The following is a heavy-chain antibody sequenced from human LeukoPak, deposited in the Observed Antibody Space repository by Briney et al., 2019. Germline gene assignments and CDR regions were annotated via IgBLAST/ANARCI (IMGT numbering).Heavy chain of an antibody. D-gene: IGHD4-11*01. CDR2: INHSGST. Sequence: SETLSLTCTVSGGSISSSSYYWSWIRQPPGKGLEWIGEINHSGSTNYNPSLKSRVTISVDTSKNQFSLKLSSVTAADTAVYYCARGASNYEVDYWGQGTLVTVSS. CDR3: ARGASNYEVDY. V-gene: IGHV4-39*07. J-gene: IGHJ4*02. CDR1: GGSISSSSYY.